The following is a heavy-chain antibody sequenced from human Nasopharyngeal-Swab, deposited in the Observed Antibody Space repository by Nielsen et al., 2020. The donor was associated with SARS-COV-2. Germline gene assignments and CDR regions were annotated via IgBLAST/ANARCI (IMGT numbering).Heavy chain of an antibody. Sequence: GGSLRLSCAASGFTFSYYWMSWVRQAPGKGLEWVGRTRNKANTYTTEYAASVEGRFTVSRDDSKNSLYLQMNSLNTEDTAVYFCARVFYGSVNSRWHFDLWGRGTLVTVSS. CDR3: ARVFYGSVNSRWHFDL. V-gene: IGHV3-72*01. J-gene: IGHJ2*01. CDR1: GFTFSYYW. CDR2: TRNKANTYTT. D-gene: IGHD3-10*01.